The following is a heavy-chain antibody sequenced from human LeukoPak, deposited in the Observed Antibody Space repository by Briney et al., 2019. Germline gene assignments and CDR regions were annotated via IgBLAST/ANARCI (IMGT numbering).Heavy chain of an antibody. J-gene: IGHJ6*02. CDR2: ISAYNGNT. CDR3: ARVRDSSIFGVVIGYYGMDV. Sequence: KXSXXAXGXTFTSXGISWVRQAPGQGLEWMGWISAYNGNTNYAQKLQGRVTMTTDTSTSTAYMELRSLRSDDTAVYYCARVRDSSIFGVVIGYYGMDVWGQGTTVTVSS. D-gene: IGHD3-3*01. V-gene: IGHV1-18*01. CDR1: GXTFTSXG.